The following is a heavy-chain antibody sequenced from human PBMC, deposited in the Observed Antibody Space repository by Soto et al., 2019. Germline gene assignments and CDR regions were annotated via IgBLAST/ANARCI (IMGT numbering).Heavy chain of an antibody. CDR2: IYYSGST. Sequence: SETLSLTRTVSGASIGSSSYYWACIRQPPGNWLEWIGSIYYSGSTYYNPSLKSRVTISVDTSKNQLYLNLSSVTAADTAVYYCGRRVTSYVSRYYYGMHVWRKGTTV. CDR1: GASIGSSSYY. D-gene: IGHD5-18*01. V-gene: IGHV4-39*01. CDR3: GRRVTSYVSRYYYGMHV. J-gene: IGHJ6*04.